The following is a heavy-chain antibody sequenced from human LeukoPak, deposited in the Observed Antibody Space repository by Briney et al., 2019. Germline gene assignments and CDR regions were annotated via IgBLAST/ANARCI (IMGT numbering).Heavy chain of an antibody. V-gene: IGHV4-34*01. CDR2: INHSGST. CDR3: ARVRYYDYVWGSYPESYYCYGMDV. J-gene: IGHJ6*04. CDR1: GGSFSGYY. Sequence: SETLSLTCAVYGGSFSGYYWSWIRQPPGKGLEWIGEINHSGSTNYNPSLKSRVTISVDTSKNQFSLKLSSVTAADTAVYYCARVRYYDYVWGSYPESYYCYGMDVWGKGTTVTVSS. D-gene: IGHD3-16*02.